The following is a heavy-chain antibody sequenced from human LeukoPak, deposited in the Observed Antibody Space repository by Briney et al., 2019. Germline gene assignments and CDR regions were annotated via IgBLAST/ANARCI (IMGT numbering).Heavy chain of an antibody. CDR3: AKGGGGNFPFDY. J-gene: IGHJ4*02. V-gene: IGHV3-23*01. D-gene: IGHD4-23*01. Sequence: GGSLRLSCAASGFTFSSYAMNWLRQAPGKGLEWVSAISPSSGSTYYADSVKGRFTISRDNSQLYLQMTSLRAEDTAVYYCAKGGGGNFPFDYWGQGTLVTVSS. CDR1: GFTFSSYA. CDR2: ISPSSGST.